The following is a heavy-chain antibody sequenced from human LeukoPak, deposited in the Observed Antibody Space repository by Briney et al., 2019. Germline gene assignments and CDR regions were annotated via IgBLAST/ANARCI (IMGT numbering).Heavy chain of an antibody. Sequence: PSETLSLTCTVSGGSISSGGYYWSWIRQHPGKGLEWIGYIYYSGSTYSNPSLKSRVTISVDTSKNQFSLKLSSVTAADTAVYYWAREREGAGGGDYWGQGTLVTVSS. V-gene: IGHV4-31*03. J-gene: IGHJ4*02. CDR2: IYYSGST. CDR1: GGSISSGGYY. CDR3: AREREGAGGGDY. D-gene: IGHD3-10*01.